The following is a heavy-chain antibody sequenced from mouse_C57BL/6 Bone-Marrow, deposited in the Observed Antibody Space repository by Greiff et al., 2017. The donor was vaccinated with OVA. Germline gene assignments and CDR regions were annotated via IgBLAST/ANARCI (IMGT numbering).Heavy chain of an antibody. CDR2: INPSTGGT. J-gene: IGHJ3*01. V-gene: IGHV1-42*01. Sequence: VQLQQSGPELVKPGASVKISCTASGYSFTGYYMNWVKQSPEKSLEWIGEINPSTGGTTYNQKFKAKAPLTVDKSSSTAYMQLKSMTSEDSEVYYYARGGRSPIDYWGQGTLVTVSA. CDR1: GYSFTGYY. CDR3: ARGGRSPIDY. D-gene: IGHD1-1*02.